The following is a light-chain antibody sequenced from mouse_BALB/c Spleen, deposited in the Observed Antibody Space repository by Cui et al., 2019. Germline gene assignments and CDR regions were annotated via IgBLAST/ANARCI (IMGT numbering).Light chain of an antibody. CDR2: YTA. Sequence: QLGLPQSRAIMSASPGEKVTMTCSASSSVRYMYSYQQKPGSSPRLLIYYTANLAAGVPVRFSGSGSGASYFLTISRMEAEDAATYYCQQWSSYPRTFGGGTKLEIK. CDR1: SSVRY. J-gene: IGKJ2*01. V-gene: IGKV4-55*01. CDR3: QQWSSYPRT.